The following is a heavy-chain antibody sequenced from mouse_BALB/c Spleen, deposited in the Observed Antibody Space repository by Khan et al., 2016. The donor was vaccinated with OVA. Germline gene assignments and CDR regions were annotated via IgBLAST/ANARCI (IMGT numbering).Heavy chain of an antibody. CDR3: ARGYDVFAY. J-gene: IGHJ3*01. CDR2: VTPNSGNT. CDR1: GYSFTVYY. Sequence: EVQLQQSGPDLVKPGASVKISCKASGYSFTVYYMSWVKQSHGKSLEWIGRVTPNSGNTNYNQAFKGKAILTVDKSSNTAYMELRSLTAEDSAVYYCARGYDVFAYWGQGTLVTVSA. D-gene: IGHD2-14*01. V-gene: IGHV1-26*01.